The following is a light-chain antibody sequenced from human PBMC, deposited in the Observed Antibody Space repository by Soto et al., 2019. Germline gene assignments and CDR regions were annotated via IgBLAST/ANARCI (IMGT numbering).Light chain of an antibody. Sequence: DIQMTQSPSTLSASVGDRVTITCRASQNINIWLAWYQQKPGKSPKLLIYNAAYLESGVPSRFSGSGSGTEFTLTISSLQPDDFAMYYCQKYNGDSRGVGQGTKVELK. CDR2: NAA. CDR3: QKYNGDSRG. CDR1: QNINIW. V-gene: IGKV1-5*01. J-gene: IGKJ1*01.